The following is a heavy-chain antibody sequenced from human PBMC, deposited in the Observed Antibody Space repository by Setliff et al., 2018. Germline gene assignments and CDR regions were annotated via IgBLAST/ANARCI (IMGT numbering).Heavy chain of an antibody. CDR1: GGSFSSYY. Sequence: KPSETLSLTCAVYGGSFSSYYWSWIRQPPGKGLEWIGEINHSGSTNNNPSLKSRVTISVDTSKNQFSLKLSSVTAADTAVYYCARTYNFWSGYFDYWGQGTLVTVSS. CDR3: ARTYNFWSGYFDY. D-gene: IGHD3-3*01. CDR2: INHSGST. J-gene: IGHJ4*02. V-gene: IGHV4-34*01.